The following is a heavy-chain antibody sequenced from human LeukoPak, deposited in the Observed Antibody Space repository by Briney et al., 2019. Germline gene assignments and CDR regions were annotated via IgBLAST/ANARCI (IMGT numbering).Heavy chain of an antibody. CDR1: GGSISDFH. CDR2: LFLSGST. V-gene: IGHV4-4*07. J-gene: IGHJ4*02. D-gene: IGHD4-17*01. Sequence: PSATLSLTCTVSGGSISDFHWNWIRQPAGKGLEWIGRLFLSGSTNFNPPLNSRATMSVDMSKNQFSLRLNSVTAADTAVYYCARDPYGDRDYWGQGTLVTVSS. CDR3: ARDPYGDRDY.